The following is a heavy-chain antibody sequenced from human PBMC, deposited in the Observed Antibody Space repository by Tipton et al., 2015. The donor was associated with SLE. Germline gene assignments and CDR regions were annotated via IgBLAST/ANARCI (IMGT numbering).Heavy chain of an antibody. CDR2: IKQDGSEK. Sequence: SLRLSCAVSGFTFSTHWMSWVRQAPGKGLEWVANIKQDGSEKYYVGSVKGRFTISRDNAKNSLYLQMNTLRAEDTAVYFCARQYSSSSPWFDPWGQGTLVTVSS. CDR3: ARQYSSSSPWFDP. J-gene: IGHJ5*02. D-gene: IGHD6-6*01. V-gene: IGHV3-7*01. CDR1: GFTFSTHW.